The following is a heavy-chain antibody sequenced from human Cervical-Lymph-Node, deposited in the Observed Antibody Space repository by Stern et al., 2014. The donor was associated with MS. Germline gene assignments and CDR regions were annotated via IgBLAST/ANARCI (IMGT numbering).Heavy chain of an antibody. J-gene: IGHJ5*01. Sequence: QVQLVKSGAEVKKPGASVKVSCKASGYIFGDYGINWVRQARGQGLEWMGWINSYNDKTHYAQNFQGRVTMTTDASTTTAYMELRGLRSDDTAVYYCARGDFGVVTNNWFDSWGQGTLVTVSS. V-gene: IGHV1-18*01. CDR2: INSYNDKT. CDR1: GYIFGDYG. D-gene: IGHD3-3*01. CDR3: ARGDFGVVTNNWFDS.